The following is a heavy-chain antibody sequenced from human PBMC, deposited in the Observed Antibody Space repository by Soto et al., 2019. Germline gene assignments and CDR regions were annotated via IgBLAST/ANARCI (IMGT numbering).Heavy chain of an antibody. CDR3: ARRGQYYDFWSGSAYYYGMDV. D-gene: IGHD3-3*01. V-gene: IGHV5-51*01. Sequence: GESLKISCKGSGYSFTSYWIGWVRQMPGKGLEWMGIIYPGDSDTRYSPSFQGQVTISADKSISTAYLQWSSLKASDTAMYYCARRGQYYDFWSGSAYYYGMDVWGQGXTVTVSS. CDR2: IYPGDSDT. J-gene: IGHJ6*02. CDR1: GYSFTSYW.